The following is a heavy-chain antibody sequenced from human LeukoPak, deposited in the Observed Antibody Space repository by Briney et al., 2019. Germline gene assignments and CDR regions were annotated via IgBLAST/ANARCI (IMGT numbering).Heavy chain of an antibody. J-gene: IGHJ3*02. Sequence: GASVKVCCKASGYTFPSYGVTWVRQAPGQGLEWMGWISAYNGNTNYAQKLQGRVTMTTDTSTSTAYMELRSLRSDDTAGYYCARLRWYGDGGHDAFDIWGRGTMVTVSS. CDR3: ARLRWYGDGGHDAFDI. D-gene: IGHD4-17*01. CDR1: GYTFPSYG. CDR2: ISAYNGNT. V-gene: IGHV1-18*01.